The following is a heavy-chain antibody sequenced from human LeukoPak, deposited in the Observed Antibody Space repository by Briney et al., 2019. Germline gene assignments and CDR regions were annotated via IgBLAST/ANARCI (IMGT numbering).Heavy chain of an antibody. D-gene: IGHD3-16*02. CDR1: GYTFIDYY. CDR3: ARAFQSLGGLSLPDY. Sequence: ASVKVSCKASGYTFIDYYIHWVRQAPGQGLEWMGWIHPSTGNPTYAQGFTGRFVFSLDTSVSTTYLQISSLKAEDTAVYFCARAFQSLGGLSLPDYWGQGTLLTVSS. J-gene: IGHJ4*02. V-gene: IGHV7-4-1*02. CDR2: IHPSTGNP.